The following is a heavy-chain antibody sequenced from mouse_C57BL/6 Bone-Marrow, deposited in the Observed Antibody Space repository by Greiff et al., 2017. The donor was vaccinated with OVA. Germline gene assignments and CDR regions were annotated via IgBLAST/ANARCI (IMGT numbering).Heavy chain of an antibody. Sequence: QVQLQQSGAELVKPGASVKISCKASGYAFSSYWMNWVKQRPGKGLEWIGQIYPGDGDTNYNGKFKGKATLTADKSSSTAYMQLSSLTSEDSAVYFCAREEGSGYYCDYWGQGTTLTVSS. CDR1: GYAFSSYW. V-gene: IGHV1-80*01. CDR2: IYPGDGDT. D-gene: IGHD3-2*02. J-gene: IGHJ2*01. CDR3: AREEGSGYYCDY.